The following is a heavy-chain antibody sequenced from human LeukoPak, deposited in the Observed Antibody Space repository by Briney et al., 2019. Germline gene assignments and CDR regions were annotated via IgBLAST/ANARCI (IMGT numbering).Heavy chain of an antibody. CDR2: IYTSGST. V-gene: IGHV4-4*07. D-gene: IGHD5-18*01. CDR3: ARIMGPSGYSYGFIWFDP. CDR1: GGSISSYY. J-gene: IGHJ5*02. Sequence: SETLSLTCNVSGGSISSYYWSWVRQPAGKGLEWIGRIYTSGSTNYNPSLKSRVTMSVDTSKNQFSLKLSSVTAADTAVYYCARIMGPSGYSYGFIWFDPWGQGTLVTVSS.